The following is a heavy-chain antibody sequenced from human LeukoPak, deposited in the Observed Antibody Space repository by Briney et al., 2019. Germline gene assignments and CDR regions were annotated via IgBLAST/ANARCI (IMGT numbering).Heavy chain of an antibody. CDR1: GGTFSSYA. J-gene: IGHJ4*02. Sequence: GASVKVSCKASGGTFSSYAISWVRQAPGQGLEWMGRIIPILGIANYAQKFQGRVTITADKSTSTAYMELSSLRSEDTAVYYCARVARYCSGGSCYSSFDYWGQGTLVTASS. V-gene: IGHV1-69*04. CDR2: IIPILGIA. D-gene: IGHD2-15*01. CDR3: ARVARYCSGGSCYSSFDY.